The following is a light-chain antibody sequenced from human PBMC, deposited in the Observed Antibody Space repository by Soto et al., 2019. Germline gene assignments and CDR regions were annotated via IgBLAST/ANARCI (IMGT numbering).Light chain of an antibody. CDR2: DAS. J-gene: IGKJ1*01. CDR1: QGIRND. Sequence: AIQMTQSPSSLSASVGDRVTITCRASQGIRNDLGWYQKKPGKAPKLLIYDASSLESGVPSRFSGSGSGTEFTLTISRLQTDDFATYEGQQYNSYSGTFGQGTKVDIK. V-gene: IGKV1-13*02. CDR3: QQYNSYSGT.